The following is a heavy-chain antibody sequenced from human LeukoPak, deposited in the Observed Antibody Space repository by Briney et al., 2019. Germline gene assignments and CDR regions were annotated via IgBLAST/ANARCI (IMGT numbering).Heavy chain of an antibody. J-gene: IGHJ5*02. CDR1: GGPISSSSYY. Sequence: PSETLSLTCTVSGGPISSSSYYWGWIRQPPGKGLEWIGSIYYSGSTYYNPSLKSRVTISVDTSKNQFSLKLSSVTAADTAVYYCARQDYDFWSGYSNWFDPWGQGTLVTVSS. CDR3: ARQDYDFWSGYSNWFDP. CDR2: IYYSGST. D-gene: IGHD3-3*01. V-gene: IGHV4-39*01.